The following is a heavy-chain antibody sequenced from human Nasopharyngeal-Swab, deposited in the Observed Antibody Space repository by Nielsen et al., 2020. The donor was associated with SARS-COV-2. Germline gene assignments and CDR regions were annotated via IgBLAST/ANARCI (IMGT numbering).Heavy chain of an antibody. D-gene: IGHD2-2*02. CDR2: IYTSGST. Sequence: SETLSLTCTVSGGSISSGSYYWSWIRQPAGKGLEWIGRIYTSGSTNYNPSLKSRVTISVDTSKNQFSLKLSSVTAADTAVYYCARDSSRYCGSTSCYNDAFDIWGQGTMVTVSS. CDR1: GGSISSGSYY. V-gene: IGHV4-61*02. CDR3: ARDSSRYCGSTSCYNDAFDI. J-gene: IGHJ3*02.